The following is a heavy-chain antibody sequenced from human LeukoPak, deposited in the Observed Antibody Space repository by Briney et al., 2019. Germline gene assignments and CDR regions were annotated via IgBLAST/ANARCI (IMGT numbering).Heavy chain of an antibody. CDR3: AREKAGWLPYDAFDI. CDR1: GGSISSSSYY. D-gene: IGHD5-24*01. V-gene: IGHV4-39*07. Sequence: SETLSLTCTVSGGSISSSSYYWGWIRQPPGKGLEWIGSIYYSGSTYYNPSLKSRVTISVDTSKNQFSLKLSSVTAADTAVYYCAREKAGWLPYDAFDIWGQGTMVTVSS. J-gene: IGHJ3*02. CDR2: IYYSGST.